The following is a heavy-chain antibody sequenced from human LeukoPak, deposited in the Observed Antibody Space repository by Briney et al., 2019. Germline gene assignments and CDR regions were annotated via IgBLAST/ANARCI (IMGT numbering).Heavy chain of an antibody. V-gene: IGHV4-34*01. Sequence: SETLSLTCAVYGGSFSGYYWSWIRQPPGKGLEWIGEINHSGSTNYNPSLKSRVTISVDTSKNQFSLKLSSVTAADTAVYYCATSGWETRWFDPWGQGTLVTVSS. D-gene: IGHD1-26*01. CDR3: ATSGWETRWFDP. CDR2: INHSGST. CDR1: GGSFSGYY. J-gene: IGHJ5*02.